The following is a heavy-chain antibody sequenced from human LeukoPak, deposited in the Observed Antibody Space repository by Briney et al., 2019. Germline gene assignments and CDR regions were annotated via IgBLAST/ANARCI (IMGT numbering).Heavy chain of an antibody. Sequence: GESLKISCKGSGYSFTSYWIGWVCQMPGKGLEWMGIIYPGDSDTRYSPSFQGQVTISADKSISTAYLQWSSLKASGTAMYYCARYMCFPSGGSCRENWFDPWGQGTLVTVSS. CDR2: IYPGDSDT. CDR3: ARYMCFPSGGSCRENWFDP. CDR1: GYSFTSYW. V-gene: IGHV5-51*01. J-gene: IGHJ5*02. D-gene: IGHD2-15*01.